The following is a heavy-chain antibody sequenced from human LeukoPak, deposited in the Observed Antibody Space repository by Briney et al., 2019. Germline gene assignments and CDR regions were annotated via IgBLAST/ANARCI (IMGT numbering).Heavy chain of an antibody. CDR3: ARGGYDILTGYSMYDY. V-gene: IGHV4-39*07. D-gene: IGHD3-9*01. J-gene: IGHJ4*02. Sequence: PSETLSLTCTVSGVSISSSSYYWGWIRQPPGKGLEWIGSIYYSGSTYYNPSLKSRVTISVDTSKNQFSLKLSSVTAADTAVYYCARGGYDILTGYSMYDYWGQGTLVTVSS. CDR2: IYYSGST. CDR1: GVSISSSSYY.